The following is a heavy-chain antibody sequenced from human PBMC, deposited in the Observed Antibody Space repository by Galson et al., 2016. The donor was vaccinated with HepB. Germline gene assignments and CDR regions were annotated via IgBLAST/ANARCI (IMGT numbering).Heavy chain of an antibody. D-gene: IGHD3-16*01. CDR3: EKGVYDDHPHHFDS. V-gene: IGHV3-23*01. Sequence: SLRLSCAASGFTFRNYAMSWVRQAPGKGLEWVSAISGSGGTIFYADSVRGRFTISRDNSENALYLQMNSLTAADTAVYYCEKGVYDDHPHHFDSWGQGTLVTVSS. CDR2: ISGSGGTI. CDR1: GFTFRNYA. J-gene: IGHJ4*02.